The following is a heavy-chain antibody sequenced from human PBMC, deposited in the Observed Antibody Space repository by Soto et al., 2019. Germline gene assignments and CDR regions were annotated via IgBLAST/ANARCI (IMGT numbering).Heavy chain of an antibody. Sequence: QVQLQESGPGLVKPSQTLSLTCTVSGGSISSGDYYWSWIRQPPGKGLEWIGYIYYSGSTYYNPSXXSRXXXPVDTSKHQCXXKXSXETAADTAGYYCARESYDDVWRGYRPNYYYSYGMDVWGQGTTVTVSS. CDR1: GGSISSGDYY. CDR2: IYYSGST. CDR3: ARESYDDVWRGYRPNYYYSYGMDV. V-gene: IGHV4-30-4*01. D-gene: IGHD3-3*01. J-gene: IGHJ6*02.